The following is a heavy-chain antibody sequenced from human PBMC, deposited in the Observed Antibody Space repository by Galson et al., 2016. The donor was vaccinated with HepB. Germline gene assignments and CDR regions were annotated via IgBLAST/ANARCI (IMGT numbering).Heavy chain of an antibody. Sequence: SLRLSCAASGFTFSTYAMTWVRQAPGKRLEWISNIIGTGFHTYYAESVKGRFTVSRDNSNNTLYLQMNSLRVEDTAVYYCAREACHDTSCYNYLDYWGQGILVTVS. CDR2: IIGTGFHT. J-gene: IGHJ4*02. CDR1: GFTFSTYA. CDR3: AREACHDTSCYNYLDY. D-gene: IGHD2-2*02. V-gene: IGHV3-23*01.